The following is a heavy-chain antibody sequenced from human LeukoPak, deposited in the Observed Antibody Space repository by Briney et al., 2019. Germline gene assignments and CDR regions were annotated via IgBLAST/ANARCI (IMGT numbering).Heavy chain of an antibody. D-gene: IGHD6-13*01. CDR2: ISSSSSYT. J-gene: IGHJ6*02. V-gene: IGHV3-11*06. Sequence: GGSLRLSCAASGFTFSDYYMSWIRQAPGKGLEWGSYISSSSSYTNYADSVKGRFTISRDNAKNSLYLQMTSLRAEDTAVYYCARVLSSGIAAAGTGYYGMDVWGQGTTVTVSS. CDR1: GFTFSDYY. CDR3: ARVLSSGIAAAGTGYYGMDV.